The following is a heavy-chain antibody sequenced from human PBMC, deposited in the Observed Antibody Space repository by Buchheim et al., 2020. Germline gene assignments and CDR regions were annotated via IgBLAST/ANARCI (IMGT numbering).Heavy chain of an antibody. V-gene: IGHV3-23*01. CDR1: GFIFSSYL. J-gene: IGHJ4*02. D-gene: IGHD2-2*01. Sequence: EVQLLESGGGLVQPGGSLRLSCAASGFIFSSYLMTWVRQAPGKGLECVATITGSGDSTYYADSVKGRFTISRDNSQNTLYLQMNSLRAEDTAVYYCAKRFDQRYFDYWGQGTL. CDR2: ITGSGDST. CDR3: AKRFDQRYFDY.